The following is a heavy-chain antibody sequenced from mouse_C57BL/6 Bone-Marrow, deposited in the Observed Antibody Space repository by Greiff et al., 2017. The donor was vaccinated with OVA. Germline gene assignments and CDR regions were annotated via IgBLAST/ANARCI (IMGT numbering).Heavy chain of an antibody. D-gene: IGHD1-1*01. V-gene: IGHV5-6*01. Sequence: EVKLMESGGDLVKPGGSLKLSCAASGFTFSSYGMSWVRQTPDKRLEWVATISSGGSYTYYPDSVKGRFTISRDNAKNTLYLQMSSLKSEDTAMYYCARQITTVVATDFDVWGTGTTVTVSS. CDR1: GFTFSSYG. CDR3: ARQITTVVATDFDV. CDR2: ISSGGSYT. J-gene: IGHJ1*03.